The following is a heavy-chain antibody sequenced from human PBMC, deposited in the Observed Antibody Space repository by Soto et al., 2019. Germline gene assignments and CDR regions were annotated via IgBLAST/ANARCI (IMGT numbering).Heavy chain of an antibody. CDR3: ARTKGYLDY. J-gene: IGHJ4*02. V-gene: IGHV6-1*01. CDR1: GDSVSSNSVA. Sequence: SQTLSLICAISGDSVSSNSVAWNWIRQSPSRGLEWLGRTYYRSKWYIEYAVSLKSRITINPDTSKNQFSLQLNSVTPEDTAVYYCARTKGYLDYWGQGTLVTVSS. CDR2: TYYRSKWYI.